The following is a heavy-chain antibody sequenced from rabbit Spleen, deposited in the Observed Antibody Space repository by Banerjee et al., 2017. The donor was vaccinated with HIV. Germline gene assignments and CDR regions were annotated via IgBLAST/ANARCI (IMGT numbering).Heavy chain of an antibody. Sequence: QQLVESGGGLVKPGASLTLTCKASGFDFSRGYDMCWVRQAPGKGLEWIGCIYTGNVKTYYASWAKGRFTISKTSSTTVTLQMTSLTAADTATYFCGRGGDWGSRFDLWGQGTLVTVS. CDR3: GRGGDWGSRFDL. J-gene: IGHJ3*01. V-gene: IGHV1S40*01. CDR1: GFDFSRGYD. CDR2: IYTGNVKT. D-gene: IGHD2-1*01.